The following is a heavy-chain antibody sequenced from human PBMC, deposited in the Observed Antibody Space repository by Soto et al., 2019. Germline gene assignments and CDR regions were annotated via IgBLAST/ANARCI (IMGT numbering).Heavy chain of an antibody. D-gene: IGHD5-18*01. CDR1: GYSFTSCW. Sequence: PGESLKISCKGSGYSFTSCWISWVRQMSGKGLEWMGRIDPSDSYTNYSPSFQGHVTISADKSISTAYLQWSSLKASDTAMYYCASRKGYSYGYDAFDIWGQGTMVTVSS. CDR3: ASRKGYSYGYDAFDI. V-gene: IGHV5-10-1*01. CDR2: IDPSDSYT. J-gene: IGHJ3*02.